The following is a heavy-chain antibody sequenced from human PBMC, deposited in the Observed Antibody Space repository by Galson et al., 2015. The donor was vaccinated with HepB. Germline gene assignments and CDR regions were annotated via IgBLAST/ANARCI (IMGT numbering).Heavy chain of an antibody. D-gene: IGHD3-22*01. CDR1: GYTFTSYA. V-gene: IGHV7-4-1*02. CDR3: ARELTHYYDSSGYYYLYYYGMDV. J-gene: IGHJ6*02. Sequence: SVKVSCKASGYTFTSYAMNWVRQAPGQGLEWMGWINTNTGNPTYAQGFTGRFVFSLDTSVSTAYLQISSLKAEDTAVYYCARELTHYYDSSGYYYLYYYGMDVGAKGPRSPSP. CDR2: INTNTGNP.